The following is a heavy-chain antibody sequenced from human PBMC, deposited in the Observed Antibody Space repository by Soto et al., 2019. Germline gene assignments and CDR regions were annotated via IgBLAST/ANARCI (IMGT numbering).Heavy chain of an antibody. CDR2: ISGSGAYT. CDR3: VKIVNTVATLHYSDY. D-gene: IGHD4-17*01. V-gene: IGHV3-23*01. Sequence: EVQLLESGGGLVQPGGSLRLSCSASGFTFKSYAISWVRQAPGKGLEWVSGISGSGAYTYYADSVKGRFTISRDNSKTTVYLQMSSLRADDTAIYYCVKIVNTVATLHYSDYWGQGTLVTVSS. J-gene: IGHJ4*02. CDR1: GFTFKSYA.